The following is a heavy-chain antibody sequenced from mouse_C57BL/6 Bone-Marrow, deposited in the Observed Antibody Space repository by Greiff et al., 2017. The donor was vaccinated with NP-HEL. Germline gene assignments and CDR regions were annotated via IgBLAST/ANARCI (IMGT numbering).Heavy chain of an antibody. Sequence: QFQLQQSGAELVRPGASVTLSCKASGYTFTDYEMHWVKQTPVQGLEWIGAIDPETGGTAYNQKFKGKAILTADKSSSTAYMELRSLTSEDSAVYYCTRRSDWDRNAMDYWGQGTSVTVSS. CDR3: TRRSDWDRNAMDY. D-gene: IGHD4-1*01. J-gene: IGHJ4*01. CDR2: IDPETGGT. CDR1: GYTFTDYE. V-gene: IGHV1-15*01.